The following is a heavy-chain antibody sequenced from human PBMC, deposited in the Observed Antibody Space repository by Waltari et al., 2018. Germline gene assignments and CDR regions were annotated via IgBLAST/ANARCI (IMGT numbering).Heavy chain of an antibody. CDR2: IIPIFGTA. D-gene: IGHD3-10*01. Sequence: QVQLVQSGAEVKKPGSSVKVSCKASGGTFSSYAISWVRQAPGQGLEWMGGIIPIFGTANDAQKCQGRVTITTDESTSTAYMELSSLRSEDTAVYYCASWDYYGSGSYYNAPEYWGQGTLVTVSS. V-gene: IGHV1-69*05. CDR3: ASWDYYGSGSYYNAPEY. J-gene: IGHJ4*02. CDR1: GGTFSSYA.